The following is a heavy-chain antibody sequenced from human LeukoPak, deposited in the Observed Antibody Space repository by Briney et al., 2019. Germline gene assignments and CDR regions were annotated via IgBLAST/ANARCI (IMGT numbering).Heavy chain of an antibody. V-gene: IGHV4-30-4*07. CDR2: IYHSGTT. CDR1: GVAISRGGYA. J-gene: IGHJ5*02. Sequence: SETLSLTCAVSGVAISRGGYAWNWIRQPPGKGLEWIAYIYHSGTTYYNPSLKSRVTISVDTSKNQFSLKLSSVTAADTAVYYCVRGRYSSGWFKDKNWFDPWGQGIPVTVSS. CDR3: VRGRYSSGWFKDKNWFDP. D-gene: IGHD6-19*01.